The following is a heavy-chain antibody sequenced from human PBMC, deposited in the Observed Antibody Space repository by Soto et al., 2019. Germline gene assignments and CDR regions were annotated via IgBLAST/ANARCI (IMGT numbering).Heavy chain of an antibody. V-gene: IGHV3-23*01. J-gene: IGHJ6*02. Sequence: GGSLRLSCAASGFTFGSYAMTWVRQAPGKGLEWVSSISFSDGGTYYADSVKGRLTISRDNSKNTLFLQMNSLRVEDTAVYYCARDSDCHSTSCFFPPHVWGQGTTVTVSS. D-gene: IGHD2-2*01. CDR1: GFTFGSYA. CDR2: ISFSDGGT. CDR3: ARDSDCHSTSCFFPPHV.